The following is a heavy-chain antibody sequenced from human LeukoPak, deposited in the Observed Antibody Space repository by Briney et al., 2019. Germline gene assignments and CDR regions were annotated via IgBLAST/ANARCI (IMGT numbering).Heavy chain of an antibody. D-gene: IGHD3-3*01. Sequence: SVKVSCKASGGTFSSYAISWVRQAPGQGLEWMGRIIPILGIANYAQKFQGRVTITADKSTSTAYMELSSLRSEDTAVYYCARDSPITIFGVAPHKLFDYWGQGTLVTVSS. CDR3: ARDSPITIFGVAPHKLFDY. V-gene: IGHV1-69*04. CDR1: GGTFSSYA. J-gene: IGHJ4*02. CDR2: IIPILGIA.